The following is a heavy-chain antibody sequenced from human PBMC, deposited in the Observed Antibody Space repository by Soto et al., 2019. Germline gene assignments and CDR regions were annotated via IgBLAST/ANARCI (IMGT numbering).Heavy chain of an antibody. CDR2: IDTDGNSR. CDR3: ASLLAPVDF. J-gene: IGHJ4*02. D-gene: IGHD2-2*01. Sequence: PGGSLRLACVAAGFTLSSYCMGWVRQPPGGELVWVSAIDTDGNSRNYADSVKGRFTISRDNAKKTLYLQMNSLTAEDPAVYFCASLLAPVDFWGRGTLVTVSS. V-gene: IGHV3-74*01. CDR1: GFTLSSYC.